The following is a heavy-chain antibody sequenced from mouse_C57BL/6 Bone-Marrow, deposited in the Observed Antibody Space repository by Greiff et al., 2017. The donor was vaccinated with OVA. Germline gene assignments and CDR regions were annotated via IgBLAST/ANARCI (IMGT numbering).Heavy chain of an antibody. CDR1: GYTFTSYG. CDR3: ARSRHATAQATIYAMDY. CDR2: IYPRSGNT. V-gene: IGHV1-81*01. J-gene: IGHJ4*01. D-gene: IGHD3-2*02. Sequence: VQLQQSGAELARPGASVKLSCKASGYTFTSYGISWVKQRTGQGLEWIGEIYPRSGNTYYNEKFKGKATLTADKSSSTAYMELRSLTSEDSAVYFCARSRHATAQATIYAMDYWGQGTSVTVSS.